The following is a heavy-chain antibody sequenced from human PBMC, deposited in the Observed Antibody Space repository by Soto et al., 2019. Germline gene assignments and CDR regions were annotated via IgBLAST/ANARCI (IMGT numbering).Heavy chain of an antibody. V-gene: IGHV3-21*01. D-gene: IGHD6-13*01. Sequence: GGSLRLSCAASGFTFSSYSMNWVRQAPGKGLEWVSSISSSSSYIYYADSAKGRFTISRDNAKNSLYLQMNSLRAEDTAVYYCARVQQQLDDDYYGMDVWGQGTTVTVSS. CDR1: GFTFSSYS. CDR2: ISSSSSYI. CDR3: ARVQQQLDDDYYGMDV. J-gene: IGHJ6*02.